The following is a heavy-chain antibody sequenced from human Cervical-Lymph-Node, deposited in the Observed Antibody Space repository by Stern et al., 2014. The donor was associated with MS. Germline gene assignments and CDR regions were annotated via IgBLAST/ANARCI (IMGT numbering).Heavy chain of an antibody. Sequence: EVQLVESGGGLVKPGGSLRLSCEASGLTLSNYNMNWVRQAPGKGLEWISSISSSNSRIYHADSVEGRFTITRDYAKNSLYLQMNSLRAEDTAVYFCAREIKRVLPYCTYSVCTNLAGYYFDYWGQGTLVTVSS. CDR1: GLTLSNYN. J-gene: IGHJ4*02. D-gene: IGHD2-8*01. V-gene: IGHV3-21*01. CDR3: AREIKRVLPYCTYSVCTNLAGYYFDY. CDR2: ISSSNSRI.